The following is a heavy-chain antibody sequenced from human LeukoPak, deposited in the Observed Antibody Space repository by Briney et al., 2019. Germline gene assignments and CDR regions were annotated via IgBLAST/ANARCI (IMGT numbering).Heavy chain of an antibody. J-gene: IGHJ5*02. Sequence: GGSLRVSCAASGFSFDDYAMHWVRQSPRKGLEWVAGITWNSDFTALADSVKGRFSISRDNANNSVFLHVNSLTADDTAVYYCTKDVADYVWGDYRHFDIWGQGTRVTLSA. V-gene: IGHV3-9*01. CDR2: ITWNSDFT. CDR1: GFSFDDYA. D-gene: IGHD3-16*02. CDR3: TKDVADYVWGDYRHFDI.